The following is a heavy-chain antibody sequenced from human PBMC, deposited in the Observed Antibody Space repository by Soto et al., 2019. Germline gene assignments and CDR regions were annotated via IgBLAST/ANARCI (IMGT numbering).Heavy chain of an antibody. CDR1: GFSFSSYA. CDR3: AKDPNPYNILTGYYRT. Sequence: EVQLLESGGGLVQPGGSLRLSCAASGFSFSSYAMSWVRQAPGKGLEWVSAISGSGGSTYYADSVRGQFTISRDNSKNTLYLQTNCLRAEDTAVYYCAKDPNPYNILTGYYRTWGQGTLVTVSS. D-gene: IGHD3-9*01. J-gene: IGHJ5*02. CDR2: ISGSGGST. V-gene: IGHV3-23*01.